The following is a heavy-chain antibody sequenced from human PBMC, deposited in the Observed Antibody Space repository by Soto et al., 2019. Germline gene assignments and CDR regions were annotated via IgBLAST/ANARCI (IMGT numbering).Heavy chain of an antibody. J-gene: IGHJ6*02. CDR3: AAGDYGDYVGYYYYGMDV. V-gene: IGHV1-58*01. CDR1: GFTFTSSA. Sequence: SVKVSCKASGFTFTSSAVQWVRQARGQRLEWIGWIVVGSGNTNYAQKFQERVTITRDMSTSTAYMELSSLRSEDTAVYYCAAGDYGDYVGYYYYGMDVWGQGTTVTVSS. D-gene: IGHD4-17*01. CDR2: IVVGSGNT.